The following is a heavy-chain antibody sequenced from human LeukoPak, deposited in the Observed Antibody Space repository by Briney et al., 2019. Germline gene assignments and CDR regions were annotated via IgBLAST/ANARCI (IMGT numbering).Heavy chain of an antibody. CDR1: GGSISSYY. D-gene: IGHD3-22*01. J-gene: IGHJ4*02. CDR3: ARLQVGADSSGYYSDY. V-gene: IGHV4-59*08. CDR2: IYYSGST. Sequence: SETLSLTCTVSGGSISSYYWSWIRQPPGKGLEWIGYIYYSGSTNYNPSLKSRVTISVDTSKNQFSLKLSSVTAADTAVYYCARLQVGADSSGYYSDYWGQGTLVTVSS.